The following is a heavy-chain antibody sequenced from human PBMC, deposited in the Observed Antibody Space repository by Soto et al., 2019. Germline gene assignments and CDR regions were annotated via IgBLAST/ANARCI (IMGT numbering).Heavy chain of an antibody. V-gene: IGHV3-30*18. CDR2: ISYDGIRE. CDR1: GFTFRSYG. Sequence: PGGSLRLSCAASGFTFRSYGMHWVRQAPGKGLECLAVISYDGIRENYADSVKGRFTISRDNSRNTLYLQMNSLRPEDTAVYYCAKDKGGGGSSSDGWGQGTQVTVSS. CDR3: AKDKGGGGSSSDG. J-gene: IGHJ4*02. D-gene: IGHD3-16*01.